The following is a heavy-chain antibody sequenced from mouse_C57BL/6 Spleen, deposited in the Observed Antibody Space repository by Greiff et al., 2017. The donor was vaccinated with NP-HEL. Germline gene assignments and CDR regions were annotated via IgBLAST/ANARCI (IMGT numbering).Heavy chain of an antibody. CDR1: GYAFSSYW. CDR2: FYPGSGSI. CDR3: ARHDRNYFDY. Sequence: QVHVKQSGAELVKPGASVKISCKASGYAFSSYWMNWVKQRSGQGLEWIGWFYPGSGSIKYNEKFKDKATLTADKSSSTVYMELSRLTSEDSAVYFCARHDRNYFDYWGQGTTLTVSS. J-gene: IGHJ2*01. V-gene: IGHV1-62-2*01.